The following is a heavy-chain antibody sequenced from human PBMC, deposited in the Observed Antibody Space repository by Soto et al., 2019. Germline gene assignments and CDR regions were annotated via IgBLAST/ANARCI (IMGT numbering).Heavy chain of an antibody. D-gene: IGHD3-22*01. CDR3: AKETHSTGYGTYFDY. Sequence: GGSLRLSCAASGFTFSSYDMHWVRQATGKGLEWVSAIGTAYYLDSVKGRFTISRDNSKNTLYLQMNSLRTEDTAVYYCAKETHSTGYGTYFDYWGQGTLVSVSS. J-gene: IGHJ4*02. CDR2: IGTA. V-gene: IGHV3-13*01. CDR1: GFTFSSYD.